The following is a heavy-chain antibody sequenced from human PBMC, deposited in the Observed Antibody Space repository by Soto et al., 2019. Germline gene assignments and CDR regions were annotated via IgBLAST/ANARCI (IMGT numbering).Heavy chain of an antibody. CDR2: ISYDGSNK. CDR3: AREKLSRTYYSYYGMDC. V-gene: IGHV3-30*03. J-gene: IGHJ6*02. D-gene: IGHD1-1*01. CDR1: GFTFSSYG. Sequence: PGRTLRISCAASGFTFSSYGMHWVRQAPGKGLEWVAVISYDGSNKYYADSVKGRFTISRDNSKNTLYLQMNSLRAEDTAGYYFAREKLSRTYYSYYGMDCWGQGSIVTLPS.